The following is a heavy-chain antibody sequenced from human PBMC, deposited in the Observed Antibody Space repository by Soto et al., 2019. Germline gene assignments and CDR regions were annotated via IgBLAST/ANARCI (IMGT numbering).Heavy chain of an antibody. Sequence: QMLQSGAEVKKPGSSVRVSCTASGDTFSRSTLSWVRQAPGQGLEWMGRTIPILSMSDYAQKFQGRVSITADKSTSTVYMELSRLRSEDTAVYYCATNYGSGSAHFDNWGQGTLVTVSS. J-gene: IGHJ4*02. CDR3: ATNYGSGSAHFDN. CDR2: TIPILSMS. V-gene: IGHV1-69*02. D-gene: IGHD3-10*01. CDR1: GDTFSRST.